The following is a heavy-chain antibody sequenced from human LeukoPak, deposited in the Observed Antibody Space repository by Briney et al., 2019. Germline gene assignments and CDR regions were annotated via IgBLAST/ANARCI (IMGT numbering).Heavy chain of an antibody. Sequence: SETLSLTCTVSGGSISSYYWSWIRRSPGKGLEWIGYIYDSGSTTYNPSLKSRVTISVDTSKNHFSLKLSSLTAADTAVYYCARGAGLNWFDPWGQGTLVTVSS. CDR3: ARGAGLNWFDP. J-gene: IGHJ5*02. V-gene: IGHV4-59*01. CDR2: IYDSGST. D-gene: IGHD6-13*01. CDR1: GGSISSYY.